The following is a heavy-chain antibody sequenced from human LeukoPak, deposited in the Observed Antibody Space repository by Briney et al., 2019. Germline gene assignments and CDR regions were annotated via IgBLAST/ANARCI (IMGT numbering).Heavy chain of an antibody. CDR2: ISAYNGNT. Sequence: ASVKVSCKASGYTFTSYDISWVRQAPGQGLEWMGWISAYNGNTNYAQKLQGRVTMTTDTSTSTAYMELRSLRSDDTAVYYCARDQLDYYGSGISDWGQGTLVTVSS. CDR1: GYTFTSYD. J-gene: IGHJ4*02. D-gene: IGHD3-10*01. V-gene: IGHV1-18*01. CDR3: ARDQLDYYGSGISD.